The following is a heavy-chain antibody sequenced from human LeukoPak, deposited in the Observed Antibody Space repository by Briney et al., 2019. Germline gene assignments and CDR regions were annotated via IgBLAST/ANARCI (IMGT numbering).Heavy chain of an antibody. D-gene: IGHD4-17*01. CDR1: GFSLSNARMG. CDR2: IFSNDEK. V-gene: IGHV2-26*01. CDR3: ARILHPGYGDYALVDY. J-gene: IGHJ4*02. Sequence: SGPTLVNPTETLTLTCTVSGFSLSNARMGVGWIRQPPGKALEWLAHIFSNDEKSYSTSLKSRLTISKDTSKSQVVLTMTNMDPVDTATYYCARILHPGYGDYALVDYWGQGTLVTVSS.